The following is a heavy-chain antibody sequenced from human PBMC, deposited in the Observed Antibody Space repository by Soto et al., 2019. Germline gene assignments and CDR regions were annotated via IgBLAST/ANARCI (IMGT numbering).Heavy chain of an antibody. CDR1: GDSINRVDHY. Sequence: SETLSLTCTVSGDSINRVDHYWSWIRQPPGKGLEWMGYIYHSGSTHYNPSLNSRLTISIDTSTNRFSLNLTSVTAADTAVYFCARLRWETENNWFDPWGQGALVTVSS. CDR3: ARLRWETENNWFDP. D-gene: IGHD1-26*01. J-gene: IGHJ5*02. V-gene: IGHV4-30-4*01. CDR2: IYHSGST.